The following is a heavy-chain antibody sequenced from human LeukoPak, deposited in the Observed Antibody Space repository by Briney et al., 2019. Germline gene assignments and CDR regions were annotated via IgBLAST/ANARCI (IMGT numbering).Heavy chain of an antibody. CDR1: GVTFSSYD. CDR3: AKQRSEVVVAATNY. D-gene: IGHD2-15*01. CDR2: ITGGGGTT. Sequence: GSLRLSCAASGVTFSSYDMTWVRQAPGEGVEWVSSITGGGGTTYYADSVRGRFTISRDNSKNTLSLQTNSLRAEDTAVYYCAKQRSEVVVAATNYWGQGTLVTVSS. J-gene: IGHJ4*02. V-gene: IGHV3-23*01.